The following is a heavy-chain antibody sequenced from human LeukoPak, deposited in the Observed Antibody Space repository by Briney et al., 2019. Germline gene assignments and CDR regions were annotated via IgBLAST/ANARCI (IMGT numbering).Heavy chain of an antibody. CDR1: GGSISSYY. CDR3: ASQGAVGWSWGFDY. J-gene: IGHJ4*02. CDR2: IYYSGST. V-gene: IGHV4-59*08. Sequence: SETLSLTCTVSGGSISSYYWSWIRQPPGKGLEWIGYIYYSGSTNYNPSLKSRVTISVDTSKNQFSLKLSSVTAADTAVYYCASQGAVGWSWGFDYWAQGTLVTVSS. D-gene: IGHD6-19*01.